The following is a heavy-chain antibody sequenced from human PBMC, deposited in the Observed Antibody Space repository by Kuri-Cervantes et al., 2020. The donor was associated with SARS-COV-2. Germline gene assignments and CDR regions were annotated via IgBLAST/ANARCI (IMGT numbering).Heavy chain of an antibody. CDR1: GFTFSSYG. V-gene: IGHV3-30*02. D-gene: IGHD3-3*01. Sequence: GGSLRLSCAASGFTFSSYGMHWVRQAPGKGLEWVAVIWYDGSNKYYAASVKGRFTISRDNSKNTLYLQMNSLRAEDTAVYYCAKSYDFWSGYYRPYYYYYGMDVWGQGTTVTVSS. CDR3: AKSYDFWSGYYRPYYYYYGMDV. CDR2: IWYDGSNK. J-gene: IGHJ6*02.